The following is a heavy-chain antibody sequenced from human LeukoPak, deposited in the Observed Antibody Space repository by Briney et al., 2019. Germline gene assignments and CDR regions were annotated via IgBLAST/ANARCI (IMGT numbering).Heavy chain of an antibody. D-gene: IGHD2-2*01. J-gene: IGHJ4*02. CDR3: ARDPEYCSSTSCDY. CDR2: ISYDGSNK. V-gene: IGHV3-30-3*01. CDR1: GFTFSSYA. Sequence: GGSLRLSCAASGFTFSSYAMHWVRQAPGKGLEWVAVISYDGSNKYYADSVKGRFTISRDNSKNTLYLQMNSLRAEDTAVYYCARDPEYCSSTSCDYWGQGTLVTVSS.